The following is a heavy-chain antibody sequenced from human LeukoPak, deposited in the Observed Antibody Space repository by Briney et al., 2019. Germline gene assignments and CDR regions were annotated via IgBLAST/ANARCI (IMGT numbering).Heavy chain of an antibody. D-gene: IGHD3-10*01. CDR2: INFNSGGT. Sequence: GSSVKVSCKASGYTXIHYYMHWVGQAPGHGLEWLGWINFNSGGTHYVQKFQGRVTMTRDTSNSTAHMELDGLRYDDTAVYYCTRGGDDEGPNYFDYWGQGTLVTVSS. CDR3: TRGGDDEGPNYFDY. V-gene: IGHV1-2*02. CDR1: GYTXIHYY. J-gene: IGHJ4*02.